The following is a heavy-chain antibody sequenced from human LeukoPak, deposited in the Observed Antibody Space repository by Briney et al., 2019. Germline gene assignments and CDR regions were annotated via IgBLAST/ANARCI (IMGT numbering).Heavy chain of an antibody. J-gene: IGHJ4*02. D-gene: IGHD2-15*01. Sequence: GASVKVSCKASGYTFTSYGISWVRQAPGQGLEWMGRIIPIFGTANYAQKFQGRVTITTDESTSTAYMELSSLRSEDTAVYYCARDSGPDDYWGQGTLVTVSS. CDR2: IIPIFGTA. CDR3: ARDSGPDDY. CDR1: GYTFTSYG. V-gene: IGHV1-69*05.